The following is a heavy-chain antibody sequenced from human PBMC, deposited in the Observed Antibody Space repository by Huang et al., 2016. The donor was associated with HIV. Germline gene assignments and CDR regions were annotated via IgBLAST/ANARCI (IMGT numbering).Heavy chain of an antibody. J-gene: IGHJ5*02. CDR3: ARGVPSVTTDENWFDP. D-gene: IGHD4-17*01. Sequence: QVQLQQWGAGLLKPSETLSLTCAVCGGSFSTFSWTWIRQPPGKGREGIGEINRGGSTNYNPSLKSRVTISLDTSKKQFSLKLGSVTAADTSVYYCARGVPSVTTDENWFDPWGQGTLVIVSS. CDR1: GGSFSTFS. CDR2: INRGGST. V-gene: IGHV4-34*01.